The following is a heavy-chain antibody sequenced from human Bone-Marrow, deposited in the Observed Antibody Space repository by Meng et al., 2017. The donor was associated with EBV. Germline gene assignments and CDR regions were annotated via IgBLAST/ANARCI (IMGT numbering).Heavy chain of an antibody. CDR2: IYWDDDK. V-gene: IGHV2-5*02. CDR3: AHYVTDYGDYPVY. J-gene: IGHJ4*02. CDR1: GFSLRASAVG. Sequence: ALRGSGPRRGKSTPLPPLTCTFSGFSLRASAVGVGWIRQPPGKALEWLALIYWDDDKRYSPSLKSRLTITKDTSKNQVVLTMTNMDPADTATYFCAHYVTDYGDYPVYWGQGTLVTVSS. D-gene: IGHD4/OR15-4a*01.